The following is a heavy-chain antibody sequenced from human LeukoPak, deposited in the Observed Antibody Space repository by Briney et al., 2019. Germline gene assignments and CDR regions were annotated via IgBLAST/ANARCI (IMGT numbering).Heavy chain of an antibody. Sequence: GGSLRLSCAASGFTFGDYYMSWIRQAPGKGLEWVSYISSSGSTIYYADSVKGRFTISRDNAKNSLYLQMNSLRAEDTAVYYCARIAQLPLYYYYYYMDVWGKGTTVTVSS. CDR2: ISSSGSTI. V-gene: IGHV3-11*04. CDR3: ARIAQLPLYYYYYYMDV. D-gene: IGHD2-2*01. J-gene: IGHJ6*03. CDR1: GFTFGDYY.